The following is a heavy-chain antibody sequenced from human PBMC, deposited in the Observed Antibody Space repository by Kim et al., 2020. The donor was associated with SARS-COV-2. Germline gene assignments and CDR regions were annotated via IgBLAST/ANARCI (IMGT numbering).Heavy chain of an antibody. D-gene: IGHD4-17*01. CDR1: GGSLSNYY. CDR2: IYYSGST. Sequence: SETLSLTCTVSGGSLSNYYWSWIRRPPGKGLEWIGYIYYSGSTNYNPSLKSRVTISVDTSKNQVSLKLSSVTAADTAVYYCARGTTTVTYFDYWGQGTLV. J-gene: IGHJ4*02. CDR3: ARGTTTVTYFDY. V-gene: IGHV4-59*13.